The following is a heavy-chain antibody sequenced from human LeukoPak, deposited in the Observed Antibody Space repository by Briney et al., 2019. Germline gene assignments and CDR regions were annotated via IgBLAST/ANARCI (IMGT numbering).Heavy chain of an antibody. Sequence: PGGSLRLSCAASGFTFSGSAMHWVRQASGKGLEWVGRIRSKANSYATAYAASVKGRFTISRDDLKNTAYLQMNSLKTEDTAVYYCTRHNVDRPYWGQGTLVTVSS. D-gene: IGHD3-22*01. CDR3: TRHNVDRPY. CDR1: GFTFSGSA. J-gene: IGHJ4*02. CDR2: IRSKANSYAT. V-gene: IGHV3-73*01.